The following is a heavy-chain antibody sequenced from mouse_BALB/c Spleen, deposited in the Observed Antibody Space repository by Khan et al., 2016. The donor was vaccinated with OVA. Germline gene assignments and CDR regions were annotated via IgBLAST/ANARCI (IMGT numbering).Heavy chain of an antibody. CDR2: IKTYTDYT. J-gene: IGHJ4*01. D-gene: IGHD4-1*01. CDR1: GYTFTDHH. CDR3: ALPGTCYGMDY. V-gene: IGHV1S45*01. Sequence: VQLQQSGAELVRPGASVKISCKAFGYTFTDHHINWVKQRPGQGLDWIGYIKTYTDYTTYNQKFKGKATLTGDKSSSTAYMEVSRLATEDSAVYYCALPGTCYGMDYWCQGTSVTVST.